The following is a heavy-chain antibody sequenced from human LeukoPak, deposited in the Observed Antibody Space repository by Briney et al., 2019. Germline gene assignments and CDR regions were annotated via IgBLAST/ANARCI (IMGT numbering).Heavy chain of an antibody. V-gene: IGHV3-23*01. CDR2: ISGSGDRT. J-gene: IGHJ4*02. CDR3: AKDLPDYGDYIEGY. CDR1: GFAFSSFA. Sequence: GGSLRLSCAASGFAFSSFAMSWVRQAPGKGLEWVSTISGSGDRTNYADSVKGRFTFSRDNSKNTLYLQMNSLRVEDTAAYYCAKDLPDYGDYIEGYWGQGTLVTVSS. D-gene: IGHD4-17*01.